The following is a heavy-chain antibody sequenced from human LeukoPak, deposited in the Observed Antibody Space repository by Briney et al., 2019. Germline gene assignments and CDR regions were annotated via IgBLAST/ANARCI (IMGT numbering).Heavy chain of an antibody. J-gene: IGHJ4*02. CDR2: ISYDGSNK. CDR1: GFTFSSYA. Sequence: GGSLRLSCAASGFTFSSYAMHWVRQAPGKGLEWVAVISYDGSNKYYADSVKGRFTISRDNSKNTLYLQMNSLRAEDTAVYYCASEEGHRGFDYWGQGTLVTVSS. D-gene: IGHD3-10*01. V-gene: IGHV3-30*01. CDR3: ASEEGHRGFDY.